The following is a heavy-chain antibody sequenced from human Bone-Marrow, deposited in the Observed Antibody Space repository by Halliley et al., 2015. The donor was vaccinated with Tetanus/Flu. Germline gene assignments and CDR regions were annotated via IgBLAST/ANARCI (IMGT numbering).Heavy chain of an antibody. CDR3: ARDSTVSSSSGD. V-gene: IGHV3-66*01. CDR2: IYGGGTT. D-gene: IGHD3-10*01. Sequence: GLEWASAIYGGGTTYYADSVQARCTISRDNSNITLFLQKNSLRAEDTAVYYCARDSTVSSSSGDWGQVTLVTASS. J-gene: IGHJ4*02.